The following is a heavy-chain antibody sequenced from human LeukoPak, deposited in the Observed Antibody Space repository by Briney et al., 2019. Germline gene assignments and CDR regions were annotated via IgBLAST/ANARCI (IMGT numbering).Heavy chain of an antibody. V-gene: IGHV3-21*01. CDR1: GFTFRSYN. CDR2: ISSSSSSI. Sequence: PGGSLRLSCAASGFTFRSYNFHWVRQAPGKGLEWVSFISSSSSSIYYADSVKGRFTISRGNAKNSLYLQVNSLSAEDTAVYYCARDQGSGWWAYWGQGTLVTVSS. CDR3: ARDQGSGWWAY. D-gene: IGHD6-19*01. J-gene: IGHJ4*02.